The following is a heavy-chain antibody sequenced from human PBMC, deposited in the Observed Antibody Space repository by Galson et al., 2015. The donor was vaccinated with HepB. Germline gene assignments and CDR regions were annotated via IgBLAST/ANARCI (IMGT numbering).Heavy chain of an antibody. V-gene: IGHV2-70*17. CDR2: IDWDDDK. D-gene: IGHD3-10*01. J-gene: IGHJ4*02. CDR1: GFSLTTTVMC. Sequence: PALVKPTQTLTLTCTFSGFSLTTTVMCVSWIRQPPGKALEWLARIDWDDDKFYTTSLKTRLTISKDTSKNQVVLRMTNMDPVDTATYFCARIATTVTSSGGLDSWGQGILVTVSS. CDR3: ARIATTVTSSGGLDS.